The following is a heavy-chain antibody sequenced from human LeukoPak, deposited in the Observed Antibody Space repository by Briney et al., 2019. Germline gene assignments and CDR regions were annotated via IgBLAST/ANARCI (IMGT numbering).Heavy chain of an antibody. V-gene: IGHV1-46*01. CDR2: ISPSGGST. D-gene: IGHD2-2*01. CDR1: GYTFTSYY. CDR3: ARGGCSSTSCYGSDDAFDI. Sequence: ASVKVSCKASGYTFTSYYMHWVRQAPGQGLEGMGIISPSGGSTSYAQKFQGRVTMTRDTSTSTVDMELSSLRSEDTAVYYCARGGCSSTSCYGSDDAFDIWGQGTMVTVSS. J-gene: IGHJ3*02.